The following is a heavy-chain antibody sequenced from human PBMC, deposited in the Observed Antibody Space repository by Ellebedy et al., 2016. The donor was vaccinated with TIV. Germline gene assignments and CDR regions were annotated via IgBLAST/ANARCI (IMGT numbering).Heavy chain of an antibody. J-gene: IGHJ6*02. V-gene: IGHV3-30*03. CDR2: ISSDGSSK. CDR3: AREGFGELDRGLFYYYSYGMDD. CDR1: ESTFNTYG. Sequence: PGGSLRLSCAVSESTFNTYGLNWVRQAPGKGLEWVALISSDGSSKSYPDPVKGRFTISRDNSKNTLHLQMNSLREGDTAVYYCAREGFGELDRGLFYYYSYGMDDWGQGTTVTVSS. D-gene: IGHD3-10*01.